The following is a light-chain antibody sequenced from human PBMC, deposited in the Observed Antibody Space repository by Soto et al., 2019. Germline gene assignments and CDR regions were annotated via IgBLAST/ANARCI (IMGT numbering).Light chain of an antibody. CDR1: QSISSY. Sequence: DLQMTQSPSSLSASVGDRVTITCRASQSISSYFNWYQQKPGKAPKLLIYAASSLQSGVPSRFRGSRSGTDFTLTISSLQPEDFATYYCQQSYSTPYTFGQGTKLEIK. V-gene: IGKV1-39*01. CDR2: AAS. J-gene: IGKJ2*01. CDR3: QQSYSTPYT.